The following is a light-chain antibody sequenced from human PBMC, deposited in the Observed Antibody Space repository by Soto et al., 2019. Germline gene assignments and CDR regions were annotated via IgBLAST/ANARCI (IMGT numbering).Light chain of an antibody. V-gene: IGKV1-16*02. CDR1: QAINTF. Sequence: DLQMTQSPSSVSASVGDSVTITCRASQAINTFLAWFQQKPGQAPKSLIYAASTLHSGVPSKFSGTGSGTHFTLTISSLQPEDFDTYYCQQYITYPITFGQGTRLEIK. J-gene: IGKJ5*01. CDR3: QQYITYPIT. CDR2: AAS.